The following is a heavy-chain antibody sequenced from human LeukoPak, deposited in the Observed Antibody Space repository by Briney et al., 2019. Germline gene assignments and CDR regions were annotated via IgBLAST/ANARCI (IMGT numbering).Heavy chain of an antibody. V-gene: IGHV4-34*01. Sequence: SETLSLTCGVYGGSFSDYYWSWIRQPPGKGLEWIGEINHSGSTSYNPSLKSRVTISVDTSKNQFSLKLSSVTAADTAVYYCARMYSRNYYGLDCWGQGTLVTVSS. D-gene: IGHD1-26*01. CDR1: GGSFSDYY. CDR3: ARMYSRNYYGLDC. CDR2: INHSGST. J-gene: IGHJ4*02.